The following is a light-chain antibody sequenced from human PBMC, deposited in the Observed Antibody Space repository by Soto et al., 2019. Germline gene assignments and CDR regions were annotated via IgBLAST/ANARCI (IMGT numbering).Light chain of an antibody. Sequence: QSALTQPASASGSPGQSITISCTGTSSDVGSYNLVSWYQQHPGKAPKLMIYEVSKRPSGVSNRFSGSKSGNTASLTISGLQAEDEADYYCCSYAGSSYVFGTGTKVTVL. CDR2: EVS. CDR3: CSYAGSSYV. J-gene: IGLJ1*01. CDR1: SSDVGSYNL. V-gene: IGLV2-23*02.